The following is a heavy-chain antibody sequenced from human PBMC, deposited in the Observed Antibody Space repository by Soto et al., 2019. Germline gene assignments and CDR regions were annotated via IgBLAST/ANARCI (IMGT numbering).Heavy chain of an antibody. J-gene: IGHJ6*02. Sequence: QVQLQGSGPRLVQPSQTLSLTCSVSGAYLSSGAYFWTWIRHHPGKVLEWIGYSYYSVSTSYDYQDPALQNRVTISVDTSKNLFSLRLTSVTAADTATYYCGRDKGPDTYGQTRIRDYSYAMDVWGQGTTVIVSS. D-gene: IGHD5-18*01. CDR1: GAYLSSGAYF. CDR3: GRDKGPDTYGQTRIRDYSYAMDV. V-gene: IGHV4-31*03. CDR2: SYYSVST.